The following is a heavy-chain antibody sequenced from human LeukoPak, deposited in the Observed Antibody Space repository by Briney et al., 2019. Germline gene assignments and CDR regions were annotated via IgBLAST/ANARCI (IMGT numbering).Heavy chain of an antibody. D-gene: IGHD3-10*01. Sequence: SQTLSLTCTVSGGSISSGASYWSWIRQHPGKGLEWIGYISYSGSTYYNPSLKSRVTISVDTSKNQFSLNLSSVTAADTAVYYCASSYYYGSGSYYPPFDYWGQGTLVTVSS. V-gene: IGHV4-31*03. CDR2: ISYSGST. CDR3: ASSYYYGSGSYYPPFDY. J-gene: IGHJ4*02. CDR1: GGSISSGASY.